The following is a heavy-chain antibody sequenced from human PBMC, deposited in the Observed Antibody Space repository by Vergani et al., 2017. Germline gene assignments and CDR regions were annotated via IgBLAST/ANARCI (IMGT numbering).Heavy chain of an antibody. Sequence: EVQLVESGGGLVKPGRSLRLSCTASGFTFGDYAMSWFRQAPGKGLEWVGFIRSKAYGGTTEYAASVKGRFTISRDDSKSIAYLQMNSLKTEDTAVYYCTKDNGYNSWVFAYWGQGTLVTVSS. J-gene: IGHJ4*02. V-gene: IGHV3-49*05. CDR3: TKDNGYNSWVFAY. D-gene: IGHD5-24*01. CDR1: GFTFGDYA. CDR2: IRSKAYGGTT.